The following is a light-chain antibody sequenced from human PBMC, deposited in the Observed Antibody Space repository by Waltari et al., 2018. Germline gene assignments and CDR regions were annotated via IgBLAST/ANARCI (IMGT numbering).Light chain of an antibody. V-gene: IGKV1-5*03. Sequence: DIQMTQSPSTLSASVGDRVIITLRASQSLSIWLAWYKQKPGKAPKLLIYKASNLESGVPSRFSGNGSGTEFTLTISSLEPEDFAVYYCQQRSNWPGITFGQGTRLEIK. CDR2: KAS. CDR1: QSLSIW. CDR3: QQRSNWPGIT. J-gene: IGKJ5*01.